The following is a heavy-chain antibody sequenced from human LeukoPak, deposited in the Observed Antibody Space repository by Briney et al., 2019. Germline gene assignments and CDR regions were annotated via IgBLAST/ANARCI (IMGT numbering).Heavy chain of an antibody. Sequence: GGSLRLSCAASGFTFSSYWMHWVRQAPGKGLVWVSRIYSDGSNTNYADSVKGRFTISRDNAKNTLYLQMNSPRAEDTAVYYCVRGALGNGYNSDYWGQGTLVTVSS. CDR1: GFTFSSYW. V-gene: IGHV3-74*01. CDR3: VRGALGNGYNSDY. CDR2: IYSDGSNT. D-gene: IGHD5-24*01. J-gene: IGHJ4*02.